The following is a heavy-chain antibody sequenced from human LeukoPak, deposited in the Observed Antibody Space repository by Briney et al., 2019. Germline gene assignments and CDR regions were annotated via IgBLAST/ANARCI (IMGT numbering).Heavy chain of an antibody. Sequence: PPGGSLRLSCAASGFTFSSYWMHWVRHAPGKGLEWVSRINSDGSTINYADSVKGRFTVSRDNARNTMYLQMNSLRAEDSAVYYCARALGYSYGYGIYWGQGTLVTVSS. J-gene: IGHJ4*02. CDR1: GFTFSSYW. D-gene: IGHD5-18*01. V-gene: IGHV3-74*01. CDR3: ARALGYSYGYGIY. CDR2: INSDGSTI.